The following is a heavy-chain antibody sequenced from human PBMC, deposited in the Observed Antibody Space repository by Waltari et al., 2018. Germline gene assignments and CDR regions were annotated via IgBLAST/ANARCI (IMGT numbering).Heavy chain of an antibody. D-gene: IGHD1-20*01. CDR1: GFSFSNCD. Sequence: EVQLLESGGDLVQPGGSLRLSCIASGFSFSNCDMNWVRQAPGRGLGWGERVRGRSILKNSADSVNGRFTISRENSKNTLFLQMNSLRADDTAVYYCAKDLTGWGAFDIWGQGTMVTVSS. V-gene: IGHV3-23*01. CDR2: VRGRSILK. CDR3: AKDLTGWGAFDI. J-gene: IGHJ3*02.